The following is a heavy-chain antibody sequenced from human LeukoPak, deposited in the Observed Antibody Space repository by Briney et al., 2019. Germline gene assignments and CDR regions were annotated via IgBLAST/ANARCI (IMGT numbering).Heavy chain of an antibody. CDR2: IGRSCSST. D-gene: IGHD4-17*01. V-gene: IGHV3-23*01. Sequence: PGGSLSLSCAASVLTFSSYAMRWVRQAPGEGLEWVSAIGRSCSSTYYVDSVKGRFTISRDNSKNKLYLQMNNLRAEDTALYYCAKDRRRTTVTSFDYWGQGTLVTVSS. CDR3: AKDRRRTTVTSFDY. CDR1: VLTFSSYA. J-gene: IGHJ4*02.